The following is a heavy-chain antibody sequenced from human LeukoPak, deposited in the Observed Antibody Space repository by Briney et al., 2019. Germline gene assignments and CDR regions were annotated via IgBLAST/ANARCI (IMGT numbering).Heavy chain of an antibody. J-gene: IGHJ4*02. Sequence: GGSLRLSCAASGFTFSYYWMHWVRQAPGKGLVWVSRISDDGSRTTYAESVRGRFTISRDNAKNTLYLQMNSLRAEDAAVYYCTTDTFGARDSWGQGTLVTVSS. CDR3: TTDTFGARDS. CDR1: GFTFSYYW. D-gene: IGHD3-10*01. V-gene: IGHV3-74*01. CDR2: ISDDGSRT.